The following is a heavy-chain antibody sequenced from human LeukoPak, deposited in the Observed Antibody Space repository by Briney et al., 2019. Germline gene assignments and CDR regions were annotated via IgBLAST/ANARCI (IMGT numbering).Heavy chain of an antibody. V-gene: IGHV3-23*01. Sequence: GGSLRLSCAASGFTFTDSAMTWVRQAPGKGLEWVSAISTSGGDTIYTDSVKDRSTISRDNSKNTLYLQMNSLRAEDTAIYYCAKTRGTHWGQGTLVTVSS. D-gene: IGHD1-14*01. J-gene: IGHJ4*02. CDR1: GFTFTDSA. CDR3: AKTRGTH. CDR2: ISTSGGDT.